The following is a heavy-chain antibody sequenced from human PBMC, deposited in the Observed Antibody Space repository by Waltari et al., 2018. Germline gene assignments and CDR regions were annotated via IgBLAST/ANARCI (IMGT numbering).Heavy chain of an antibody. CDR3: AKDMVYHVSYYGASDV. J-gene: IGHJ3*01. D-gene: IGHD3-10*01. CDR2: ITYNGDTI. CDR1: GFTFGDYA. V-gene: IGHV3-9*01. Sequence: EVQLVESGGGLVQPGRSLRLSCAASGFTFGDYAMSWVRQAPGKGLEWVSAITYNGDTIGYGDSVRGRFTISRDNAKNSLNLQMNSLRPEDTALYYCAKDMVYHVSYYGASDVWGQGTMVTVSS.